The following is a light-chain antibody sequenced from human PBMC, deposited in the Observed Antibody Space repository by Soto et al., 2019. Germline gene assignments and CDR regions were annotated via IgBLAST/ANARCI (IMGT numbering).Light chain of an antibody. CDR3: AAWDDSLDGSYV. J-gene: IGLJ1*01. CDR2: SND. Sequence: QSVLTQPPSLSGPPGQRVTISCSGSISNIGTNSVNWYQEVPGTAPKLIIYSNDMRASGVHDRFSGSKSGTSASLDISGLQSEDEADYYCAAWDDSLDGSYVFGIGTKVTVL. V-gene: IGLV1-44*01. CDR1: ISNIGTNS.